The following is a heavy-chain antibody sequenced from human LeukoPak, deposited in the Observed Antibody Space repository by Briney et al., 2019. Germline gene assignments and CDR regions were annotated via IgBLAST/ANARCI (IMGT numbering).Heavy chain of an antibody. Sequence: SETLSLTCTVSGYSISSGYYWGWIRQPPGKGLEWIGSIYHSGSTYYNPSLKSRVTISVDTSKNQFSLKLSSVTAADTAVYYCASLSIRDGDYAFYYFDYWGQGTLVTVSS. V-gene: IGHV4-38-2*02. D-gene: IGHD4-17*01. CDR2: IYHSGST. J-gene: IGHJ4*02. CDR3: ASLSIRDGDYAFYYFDY. CDR1: GYSISSGYY.